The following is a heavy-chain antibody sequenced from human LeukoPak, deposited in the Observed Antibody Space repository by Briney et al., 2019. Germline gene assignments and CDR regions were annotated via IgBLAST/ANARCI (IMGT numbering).Heavy chain of an antibody. CDR3: ARESVGAPSYWFDP. Sequence: SETLSLTCTVSGGSISSYYWSWIRQPAGKGLEWIGRIYTSGSTNYNPSLKSRVTMSVDTSKNQFSLKLSSVTAADTAVYYCARESVGAPSYWFDPWGQGTLVTVSS. CDR1: GGSISSYY. CDR2: IYTSGST. J-gene: IGHJ5*02. V-gene: IGHV4-4*07. D-gene: IGHD1-26*01.